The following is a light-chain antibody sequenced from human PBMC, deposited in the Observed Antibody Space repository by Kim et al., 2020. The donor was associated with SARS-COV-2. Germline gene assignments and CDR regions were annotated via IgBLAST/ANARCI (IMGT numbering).Light chain of an antibody. J-gene: IGKJ1*01. CDR1: QDIANA. Sequence: ASVGDRVTITCRASQDIANALAWYQQKPGTVPKLLIYAASTLQSGVPSRFSGSGSGTEFTLTIGSLQTEDVATYYCQKYDTAPWTFGPGTKVDIK. CDR2: AAS. CDR3: QKYDTAPWT. V-gene: IGKV1-27*01.